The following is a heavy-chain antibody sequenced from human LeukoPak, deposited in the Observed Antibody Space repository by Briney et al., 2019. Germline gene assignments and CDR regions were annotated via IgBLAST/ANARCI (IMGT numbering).Heavy chain of an antibody. J-gene: IGHJ4*02. CDR1: GFTFDDYA. V-gene: IGHV3-9*01. CDR3: AKGTWIQLWAYFDY. CDR2: IGWNSGSI. D-gene: IGHD5-18*01. Sequence: GRSLRLSCEASGFTFDDYAMHWVRQAPGKGLEWVSGIGWNSGSIGYADSVKGRFTISRDNAKNSLYLQMNSLRAEDTALYYCAKGTWIQLWAYFDYWGQGTLVTVSS.